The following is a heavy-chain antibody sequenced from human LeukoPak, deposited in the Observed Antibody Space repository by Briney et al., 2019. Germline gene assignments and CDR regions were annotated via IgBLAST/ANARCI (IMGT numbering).Heavy chain of an antibody. D-gene: IGHD6-19*01. Sequence: ASVKVSCKASGYTFTNYGISWVRQAPGQGLEWMGWISAYNGNTNYAQRLQGRLTLTTDTSTSTAYMELVRLRSDDTAVYYCARDRGSLAVGDSRTSDYWGQGTLVTVSS. CDR3: ARDRGSLAVGDSRTSDY. CDR1: GYTFTNYG. V-gene: IGHV1-18*01. J-gene: IGHJ4*02. CDR2: ISAYNGNT.